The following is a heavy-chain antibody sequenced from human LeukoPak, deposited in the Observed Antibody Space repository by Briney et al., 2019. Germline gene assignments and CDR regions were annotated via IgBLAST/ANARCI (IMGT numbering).Heavy chain of an antibody. D-gene: IGHD3-10*02. CDR2: ISSSTNRT. V-gene: IGHV3-48*01. CDR1: GLTFRGYD. CDR3: ARSLWTVVRGECP. Sequence: PGGSLRLSCVTSGLTFRGYDMFWVRQAPGKGLEWISYISSSTNRTHYADSVKGRFTISRDNAKNSLYLQMNSLRVDDTAVYYCARSLWTVVRGECPWGQGTLVTVSS. J-gene: IGHJ5*02.